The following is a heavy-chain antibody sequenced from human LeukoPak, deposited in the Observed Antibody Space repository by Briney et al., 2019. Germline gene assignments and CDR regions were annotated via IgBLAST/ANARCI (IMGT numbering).Heavy chain of an antibody. CDR3: ATALYCSSTNCYLDY. Sequence: GGSLRLSCVASGFTFSKNWMHWVRQAPGKGLVWVSRIQGDGSNTYYADSVKGRFTISRDNSKNTLYLQMNSLRAEDTAVYYCATALYCSSTNCYLDYWGQGTLVTVSS. CDR2: IQGDGSNT. J-gene: IGHJ4*02. D-gene: IGHD2-2*01. CDR1: GFTFSKNW. V-gene: IGHV3-74*01.